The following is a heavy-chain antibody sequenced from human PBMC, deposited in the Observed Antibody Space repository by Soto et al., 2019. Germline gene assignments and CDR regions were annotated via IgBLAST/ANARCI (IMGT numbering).Heavy chain of an antibody. V-gene: IGHV1-69*08. CDR3: ARPDFGDYWYFDR. Sequence: QDQLVQSGAEVKKPGSSVKVSCKASGGTFSSHTFSWVRQAPGQGLEWMGRIIPALGTATYAQKFQGRVTITADESATTVYMELNSLRSEDTAVYYCARPDFGDYWYFDRWGRGTLVNVSS. J-gene: IGHJ2*01. CDR2: IIPALGTA. CDR1: GGTFSSHT. D-gene: IGHD4-17*01.